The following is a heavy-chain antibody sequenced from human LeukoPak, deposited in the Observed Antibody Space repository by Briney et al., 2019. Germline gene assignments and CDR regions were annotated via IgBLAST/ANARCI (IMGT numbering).Heavy chain of an antibody. D-gene: IGHD4-17*01. CDR1: GFTFSSYA. CDR3: AKDPSYYGDMYYFDY. J-gene: IGHJ4*02. Sequence: PGGSLRLSCAASGFTFSSYAMSWVHQAPGKGLEWVAFIPYHGSNKYYADSVRGRLTISRDNSKNTLYLEMNSLRAEDAAVYYCAKDPSYYGDMYYFDYWGQGTLVTVSS. V-gene: IGHV3-30*02. CDR2: IPYHGSNK.